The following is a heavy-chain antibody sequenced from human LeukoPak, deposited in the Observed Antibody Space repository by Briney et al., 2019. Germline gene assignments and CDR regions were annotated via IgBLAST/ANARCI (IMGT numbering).Heavy chain of an antibody. J-gene: IGHJ4*02. Sequence: SETLSLTCTVSGGSISSYYWSWIRQPPGKGLEWIGYIYYSGSTNHNPSLKSRVTISVDTSKNQFSLKLSSVTAADTAVYYCARIYSGYEWAFDYWGQGTLVTVSS. CDR2: IYYSGST. CDR3: ARIYSGYEWAFDY. V-gene: IGHV4-59*01. D-gene: IGHD5-12*01. CDR1: GGSISSYY.